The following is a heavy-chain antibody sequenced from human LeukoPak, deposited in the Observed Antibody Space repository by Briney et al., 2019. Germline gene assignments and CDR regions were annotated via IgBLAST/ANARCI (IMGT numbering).Heavy chain of an antibody. Sequence: SETLSLTCTVSGGSISSYYWSWIRQPPGKGLEWIGYIYYSGSTNYNPSLKSRVTISVDTSKNQFSLKLSSVTAADTAVYYCARGGGDFWSGYFSDYYMDVWGKGTTVTVSS. CDR3: ARGGGDFWSGYFSDYYMDV. D-gene: IGHD3-3*01. CDR1: GGSISSYY. CDR2: IYYSGST. V-gene: IGHV4-59*08. J-gene: IGHJ6*03.